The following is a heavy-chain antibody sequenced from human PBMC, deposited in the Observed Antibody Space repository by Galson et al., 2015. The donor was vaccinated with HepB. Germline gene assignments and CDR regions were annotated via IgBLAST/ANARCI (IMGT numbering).Heavy chain of an antibody. Sequence: SLRLSCAASGFTFSSYAMSWVRQAPGKGLEWVSAISGSGGSTYYADSVKGRFTISRDNSKNTLYLQMNSLRAEDTAVYYCAKDFTGRDGYKPYLDYWGQGTLVTVSS. V-gene: IGHV3-23*01. CDR1: GFTFSSYA. D-gene: IGHD5-24*01. CDR3: AKDFTGRDGYKPYLDY. J-gene: IGHJ4*02. CDR2: ISGSGGST.